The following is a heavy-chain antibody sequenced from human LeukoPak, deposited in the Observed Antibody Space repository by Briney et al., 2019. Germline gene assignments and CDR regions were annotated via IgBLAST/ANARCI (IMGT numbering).Heavy chain of an antibody. Sequence: SETLSLTCAVYGGSFSGYYWSWIRQPPGKGLEWIGEINHSGSTNYNPSLKSRVTISVDTSKNQFSLKLSSVTAADTAVYYCARGRYDFWRGWNTFDPWGQGTLVTVSS. V-gene: IGHV4-34*01. J-gene: IGHJ5*02. D-gene: IGHD3-3*01. CDR1: GGSFSGYY. CDR3: ARGRYDFWRGWNTFDP. CDR2: INHSGST.